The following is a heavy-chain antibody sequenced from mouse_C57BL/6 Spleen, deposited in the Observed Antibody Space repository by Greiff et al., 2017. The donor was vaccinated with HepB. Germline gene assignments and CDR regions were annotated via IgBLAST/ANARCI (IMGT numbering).Heavy chain of an antibody. D-gene: IGHD1-1*01. CDR2: IYPGDGDT. CDR3: ARSHYGSSYRDY. CDR1: GYAFSSYW. J-gene: IGHJ2*01. V-gene: IGHV1-80*01. Sequence: VQLQQSGAELVKPGASVKISCKASGYAFSSYWMNWVKQRPGKGLEWIGQIYPGDGDTNYNGKFKGKATLTADKSSSTAYMQLSSLTSEDSAVYFCARSHYGSSYRDYWGQGTTLTVSS.